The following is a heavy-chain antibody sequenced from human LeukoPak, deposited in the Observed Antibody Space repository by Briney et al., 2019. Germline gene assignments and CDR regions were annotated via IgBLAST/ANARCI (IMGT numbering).Heavy chain of an antibody. D-gene: IGHD6-19*01. V-gene: IGHV1-2*02. CDR3: ARVWVGSGMYYFDY. Sequence: ASVKVSCKASGYTFTSYGISWVRQAPGQGLEWMGWINPNSGGTNYAQKFQGRVTMTRDTSISTAYMELSRLRSDDTAVYYCARVWVGSGMYYFDYWGQGTLVTVSS. J-gene: IGHJ4*02. CDR2: INPNSGGT. CDR1: GYTFTSYG.